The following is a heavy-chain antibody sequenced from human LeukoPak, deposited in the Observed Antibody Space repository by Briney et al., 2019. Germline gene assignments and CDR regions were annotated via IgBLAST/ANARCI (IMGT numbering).Heavy chain of an antibody. J-gene: IGHJ3*01. CDR2: ILMSTNYT. V-gene: IGHV3-11*05. D-gene: IGHD3/OR15-3a*01. Sequence: GGSLRLSCGASGFTLSDSYMSWIRQAPGKGLEWVSYILMSTNYTSYAASVKGRFTISRDNAKNSLYLQMNSLRAEDTALYYCAKEGGTRGAFDVWGQGTIVTVSS. CDR3: AKEGGTRGAFDV. CDR1: GFTLSDSY.